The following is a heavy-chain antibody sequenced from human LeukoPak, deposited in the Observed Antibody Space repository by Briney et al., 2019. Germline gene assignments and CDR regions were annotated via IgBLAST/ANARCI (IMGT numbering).Heavy chain of an antibody. J-gene: IGHJ4*02. CDR2: VSYDGSNK. Sequence: GGSLRLSCAASGFTFSSYGMHWVRQAPGKGLEWVAVVSYDGSNKYYADSVKGRFTISRDNSKNTLYLQMNSLRAEDTAVYYCAKESDIVATRGFDYWGQGTLVTVSS. CDR3: AKESDIVATRGFDY. V-gene: IGHV3-30*18. CDR1: GFTFSSYG. D-gene: IGHD5-12*01.